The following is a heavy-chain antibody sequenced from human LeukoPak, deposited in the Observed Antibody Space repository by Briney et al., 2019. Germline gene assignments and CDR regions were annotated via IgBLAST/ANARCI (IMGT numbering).Heavy chain of an antibody. Sequence: GTLKLSCKASGYTFTSYGISWVRQAPGQGLEWMGWITAYNGTTNNAQKLQGRVTMTTDTSTSTADMELRSLRSDDTAVYYCARDRERVVATMGYYWGQGTLVTV. CDR2: ITAYNGTT. J-gene: IGHJ4*02. CDR1: GYTFTSYG. D-gene: IGHD5-12*01. CDR3: ARDRERVVATMGYY. V-gene: IGHV1-18*01.